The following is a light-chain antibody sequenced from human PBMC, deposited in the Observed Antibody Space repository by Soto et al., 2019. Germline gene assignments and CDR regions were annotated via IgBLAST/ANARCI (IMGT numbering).Light chain of an antibody. CDR2: KAS. Sequence: DIQMTQSPTTLSASVGDRVTISCRASQSISSWLAWYQQKPGKAPNLLIYKASILASGVPSRFSGSGSGTEFTLTISSLEPDDFATYYCQQYRSYPVTFGQGTKVEVK. CDR3: QQYRSYPVT. CDR1: QSISSW. V-gene: IGKV1-5*03. J-gene: IGKJ2*01.